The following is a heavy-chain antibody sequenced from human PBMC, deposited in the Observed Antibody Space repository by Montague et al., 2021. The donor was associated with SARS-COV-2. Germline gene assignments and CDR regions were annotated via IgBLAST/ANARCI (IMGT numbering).Heavy chain of an antibody. CDR3: ASTIVVVSAASRYFDL. Sequence: SETLSLTCTVSGGSTSSYYWNWIRQPLGKGLEWIGCISYSGSTNYNPSLTRRVTISVYTSKTQFSLKLNSVTAADTAVYYCASTIVVVSAASRYFDLWGRGTLVTVSS. D-gene: IGHD2-2*01. J-gene: IGHJ2*01. CDR1: GGSTSSYY. V-gene: IGHV4-59*01. CDR2: ISYSGST.